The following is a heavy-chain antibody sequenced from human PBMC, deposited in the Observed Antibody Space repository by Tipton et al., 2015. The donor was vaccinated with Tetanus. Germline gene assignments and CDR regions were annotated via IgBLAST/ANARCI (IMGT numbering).Heavy chain of an antibody. J-gene: IGHJ5*02. V-gene: IGHV3-7*01. CDR3: ARDRFGDNYDIPSNWFGP. CDR2: IKEDESEE. CDR1: GFTFNNYW. D-gene: IGHD3-9*01. Sequence: VQLVQSGGGSVQPGGSLRLSCAASGFTFNNYWMSWLRQAPGKGLEWVAHIKEDESEEYYVDSVKGRFTISRDNAEHSLYLQMNSLRAEDTAVYYCARDRFGDNYDIPSNWFGPWGQGTLVTVSS.